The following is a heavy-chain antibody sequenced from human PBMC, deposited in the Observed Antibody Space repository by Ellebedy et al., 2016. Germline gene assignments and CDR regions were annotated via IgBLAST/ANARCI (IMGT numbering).Heavy chain of an antibody. CDR2: ISYDGSNK. CDR1: GFTFGGYA. J-gene: IGHJ4*02. V-gene: IGHV3-30*03. CDR3: ARVPYDSGSYRVDY. Sequence: GGSLRLXXAASGFTFGGYAMHWVRQAPGKGLEWVAVISYDGSNKYYIDSVKGRFTISRDNSKNTMYLQMNSLRAEDTAVYYCARVPYDSGSYRVDYWGQGALVTVSS. D-gene: IGHD3-10*01.